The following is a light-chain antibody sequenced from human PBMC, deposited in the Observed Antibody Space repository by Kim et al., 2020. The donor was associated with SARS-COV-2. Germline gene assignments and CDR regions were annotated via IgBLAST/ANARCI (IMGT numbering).Light chain of an antibody. V-gene: IGLV1-44*01. CDR1: TNIGGST. CDR3: AAWGDGLIGHWV. Sequence: GQMAIISCGGSTNIGGSTVVWYQQHPRATPTHLIYDKNQRPSGGPDRFSGSKSGASASLAISGLQSEDEADYYCAAWGDGLIGHWVFGGGTQLTVL. J-gene: IGLJ3*02. CDR2: DKN.